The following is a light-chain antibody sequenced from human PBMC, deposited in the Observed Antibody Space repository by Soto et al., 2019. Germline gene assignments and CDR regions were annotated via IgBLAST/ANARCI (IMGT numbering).Light chain of an antibody. CDR3: QQYNSYQRT. CDR1: QSISSW. J-gene: IGKJ1*01. V-gene: IGKV1-5*01. Sequence: DIQMTQSPSTLSASVGDRVTITCRASQSISSWLAWYQQKPGKAPKLLIYDASSVESGVPSRFSGSGSRTEFTHTISSLQPDDFATYYCQQYNSYQRTFGQGTKVEIK. CDR2: DAS.